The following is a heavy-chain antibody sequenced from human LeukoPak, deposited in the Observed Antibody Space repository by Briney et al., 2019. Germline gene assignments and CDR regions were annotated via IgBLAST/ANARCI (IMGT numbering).Heavy chain of an antibody. CDR2: IYYSGRT. CDR3: AKVILGPWGIAAAGPESYGMDV. J-gene: IGHJ6*02. V-gene: IGHV4-59*01. CDR1: GGSISPYY. Sequence: SETLSLTCTISGGSISPYYWSWIRQPPGKGLEWVGYIYYSGRTSYTPSLKSRVTISLAPSKNQLSLKLSSVTAADTAVYYCAKVILGPWGIAAAGPESYGMDVWGQGTRSPSP. D-gene: IGHD6-13*01.